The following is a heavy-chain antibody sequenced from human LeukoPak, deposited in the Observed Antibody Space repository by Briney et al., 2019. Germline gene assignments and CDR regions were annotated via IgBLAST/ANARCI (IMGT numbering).Heavy chain of an antibody. CDR2: ISGSGGST. CDR3: ARLARDYYDSSGYLAFDI. J-gene: IGHJ3*02. V-gene: IGHV3-23*01. D-gene: IGHD3-22*01. CDR1: GFTFSSYA. Sequence: GGSLRLSCAASGFTFSSYAMSWVRQAPGKGLEGVSAISGSGGSTYYADSVKGRFTISRDNSKNTLYLQMNSLRAEDTAVYYCARLARDYYDSSGYLAFDIWGQGTMVTVSS.